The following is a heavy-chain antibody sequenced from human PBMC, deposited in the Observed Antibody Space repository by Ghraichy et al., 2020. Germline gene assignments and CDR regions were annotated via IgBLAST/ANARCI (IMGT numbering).Heavy chain of an antibody. Sequence: SQTLSLTCAVSGASISSGDWWSWVRQSPGKGLEGIGEIFHTGTANYNPSLKTRVTISVDQSNNQFSLNLSSVTAADTAVYYCAREWLRPDWFDPWGQGVAVTVSS. V-gene: IGHV4-4*02. CDR1: GASISSGDW. D-gene: IGHD3-22*01. CDR2: IFHTGTA. J-gene: IGHJ5*02. CDR3: AREWLRPDWFDP.